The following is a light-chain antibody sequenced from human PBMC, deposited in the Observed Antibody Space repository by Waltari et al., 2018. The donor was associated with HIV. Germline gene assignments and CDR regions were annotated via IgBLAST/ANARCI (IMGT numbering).Light chain of an antibody. J-gene: IGLJ2*01. CDR1: PSDFAPHKY. CDR2: KDS. V-gene: IGLV2-8*01. CDR3: TSYGIIINVL. Sequence: QSALTQPPSAPWSPGQPVTISCTRTPSDFAPHKYVSWYQQHPGEAHKLMMCKDSNRLSGVADRFIGFKTGSTACMAVAGLQAADETDYCCTSYGIIINVLFGGGTKRTVL.